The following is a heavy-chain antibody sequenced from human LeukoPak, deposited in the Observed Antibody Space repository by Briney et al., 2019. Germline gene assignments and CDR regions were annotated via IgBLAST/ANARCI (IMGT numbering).Heavy chain of an antibody. Sequence: SETLSLTCTVSGGSISSYYWSWIRQPPGKGLEWIGYIYYSGSTNYNPSLKSRVTISVDTSKNQFSLKLSSVTAADTAVYYRARGLWSGGRDYWGQGTLVTVSS. J-gene: IGHJ4*02. CDR3: ARGLWSGGRDY. V-gene: IGHV4-59*01. D-gene: IGHD3-10*01. CDR1: GGSISSYY. CDR2: IYYSGST.